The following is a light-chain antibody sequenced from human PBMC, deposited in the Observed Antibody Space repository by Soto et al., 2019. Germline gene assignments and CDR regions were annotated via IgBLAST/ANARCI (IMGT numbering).Light chain of an antibody. CDR1: QDISSY. V-gene: IGKV1-33*01. J-gene: IGKJ2*01. CDR2: DAS. Sequence: DIQMTQSPSSLSASVGDRVTITCQQSQDISSYLNWYQQKTGKPPKLLIYDASNLETGVPSRFSGSGSGTDFTFTISSLQPEDIATYYCQQYDDLPVYTFGQGTKLEIK. CDR3: QQYDDLPVYT.